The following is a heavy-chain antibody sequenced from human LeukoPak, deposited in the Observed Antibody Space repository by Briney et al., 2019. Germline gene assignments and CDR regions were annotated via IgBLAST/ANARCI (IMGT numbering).Heavy chain of an antibody. Sequence: ASVKVSCKASGYTFTSFGISWVRQAPGQGLEWVGWINPNSGVTNYAQKLQGRVTITRDTSIDTAYMQLSRLRSDDTAVYYCAKDRYGDYEAPFHYYMDAWGRGITVTVSS. J-gene: IGHJ6*03. CDR3: AKDRYGDYEAPFHYYMDA. CDR1: GYTFTSFG. V-gene: IGHV1-2*02. D-gene: IGHD5-12*01. CDR2: INPNSGVT.